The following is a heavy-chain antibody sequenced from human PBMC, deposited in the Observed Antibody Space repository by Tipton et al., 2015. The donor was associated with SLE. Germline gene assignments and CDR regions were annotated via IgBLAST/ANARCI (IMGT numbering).Heavy chain of an antibody. CDR2: IYYSGST. Sequence: TLSLTCAVSGGSISSGGYSWGWIRQPPGKGLEWIGSIYYSGSTYYNPSLKSRVTISVDTSKNQFSLKLSSVTAADTAVYYCARDDLLGIFRNWGQGTLVTVSS. J-gene: IGHJ4*02. D-gene: IGHD7-27*01. CDR3: ARDDLLGIFRN. CDR1: GGSISSGGYS. V-gene: IGHV4-39*07.